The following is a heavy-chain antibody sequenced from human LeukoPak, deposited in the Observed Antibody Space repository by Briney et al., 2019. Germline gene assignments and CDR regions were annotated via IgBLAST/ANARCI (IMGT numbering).Heavy chain of an antibody. Sequence: GGSLRLSCAASGFTFRSYAMNWVRQAPGKGLEWVSGTSASGSTTYYADFVRGRFTISRDNSKNTLYLQMNRLRADDTAVYFCAKGVGYGVHVGFDCWGQGTLVTVSS. D-gene: IGHD4-17*01. CDR3: AKGVGYGVHVGFDC. J-gene: IGHJ4*02. CDR1: GFTFRSYA. CDR2: TSASGSTT. V-gene: IGHV3-23*01.